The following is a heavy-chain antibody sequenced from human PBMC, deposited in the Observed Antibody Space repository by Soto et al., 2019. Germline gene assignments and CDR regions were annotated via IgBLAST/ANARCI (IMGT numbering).Heavy chain of an antibody. CDR3: ATRVGGAVVEPNDAFDI. Sequence: ASVKVSCKVSGYTLTELSMHWVRQAPGKGLEWMGGFDPEDGETIYAQKFQGRVTMTEDTSTDTAYMELSSLRSEDTAVYYCATRVGGAVVEPNDAFDIWGQGTMVTVSS. CDR2: FDPEDGET. CDR1: GYTLTELS. J-gene: IGHJ3*02. D-gene: IGHD3-16*01. V-gene: IGHV1-24*01.